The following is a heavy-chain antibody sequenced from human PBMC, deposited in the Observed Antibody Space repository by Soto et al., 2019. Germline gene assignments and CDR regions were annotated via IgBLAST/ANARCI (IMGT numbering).Heavy chain of an antibody. CDR3: ARRTGVGGSWFFDY. Sequence: QLQLHESGPGLVKPSETLSLTCTVSGASINTYSWGWIRQTPGKGLEWIATISDSETTYHNPSLKSRVIMSVDTSKNQVSLKLNSVTAADTAVYYCARRTGVGGSWFFDYWGQGTLVTVSS. J-gene: IGHJ4*02. CDR1: GASINTYS. CDR2: ISDSETT. V-gene: IGHV4-39*01. D-gene: IGHD3-10*01.